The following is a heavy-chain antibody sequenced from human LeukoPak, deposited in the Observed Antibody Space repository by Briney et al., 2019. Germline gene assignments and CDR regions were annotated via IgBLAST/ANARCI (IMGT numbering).Heavy chain of an antibody. D-gene: IGHD6-13*01. CDR1: GYTFTSYD. J-gene: IGHJ6*03. Sequence: ASVKVSCKASGYTFTSYDINWVRQATGQGLEWMGWMSPNSGNTGYAQKFQGRVTMTRNTSISTAYMELSSLRSEDTAVYYCARAPPPAAGTYYYYYMDVWGKGTTVTVSS. CDR2: MSPNSGNT. V-gene: IGHV1-8*01. CDR3: ARAPPPAAGTYYYYYMDV.